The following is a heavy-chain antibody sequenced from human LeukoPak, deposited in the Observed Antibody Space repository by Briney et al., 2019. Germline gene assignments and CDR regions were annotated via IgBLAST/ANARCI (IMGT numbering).Heavy chain of an antibody. CDR2: IIPILGIA. J-gene: IGHJ4*02. D-gene: IGHD3-22*01. CDR1: GGTFSSYA. Sequence: SVKVSCKASGGTFSSYAISWVRQAPGQGLEWMGRIIPILGIANYAQKFQGRVTITADKSTSTAYMELSSLRSEDTAVYYCATRSETYYYDSSGYSFDYWGQGTLVTVSS. V-gene: IGHV1-69*04. CDR3: ATRSETYYYDSSGYSFDY.